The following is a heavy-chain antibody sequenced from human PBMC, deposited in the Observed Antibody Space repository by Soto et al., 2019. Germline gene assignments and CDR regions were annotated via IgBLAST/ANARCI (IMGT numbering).Heavy chain of an antibody. D-gene: IGHD3-10*01. V-gene: IGHV3-9*01. CDR2: ISWNSGSI. CDR3: AKATVRGVITPDFDY. J-gene: IGHJ4*02. CDR1: GFTFDDYA. Sequence: PGGSLRLSCAASGFTFDDYAMHWVRQAPGKGLEWVSGISWNSGSIGYADSVKGRFTISRDNAKNSLYLQMNSLRAEDTALYYCAKATVRGVITPDFDYWGQGTLVTVSS.